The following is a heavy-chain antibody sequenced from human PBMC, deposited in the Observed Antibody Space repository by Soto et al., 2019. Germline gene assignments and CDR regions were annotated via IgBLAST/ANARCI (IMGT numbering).Heavy chain of an antibody. D-gene: IGHD3-10*01. V-gene: IGHV3-33*01. CDR2: IWYDGSNK. J-gene: IGHJ4*02. CDR1: GFTFSSYG. Sequence: GGSLRLSCAASGFTFSSYGMHWVRQAPGKGLEWVAVIWYDGSNKYYADSVKGRFTISRDNSKNTLYLQMNSLRAEDTAVYYCARQYGSGSYGYFDYWGQGTLVTVSS. CDR3: ARQYGSGSYGYFDY.